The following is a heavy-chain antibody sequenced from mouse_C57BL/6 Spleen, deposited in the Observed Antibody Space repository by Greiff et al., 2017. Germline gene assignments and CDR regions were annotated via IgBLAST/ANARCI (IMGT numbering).Heavy chain of an antibody. CDR3: ASYAMDY. Sequence: DVQLQESGPGLVKPSQSLSLTCSVTGYSITSGYYWNWIRQFPGNKLEWMGYISYDGSNNYNPSLKNRISITRDTSKNQFFLKLNSVTTEDTATYYCASYAMDYWGQGTSVTVSS. CDR1: GYSITSGYY. CDR2: ISYDGSN. V-gene: IGHV3-6*01. J-gene: IGHJ4*01.